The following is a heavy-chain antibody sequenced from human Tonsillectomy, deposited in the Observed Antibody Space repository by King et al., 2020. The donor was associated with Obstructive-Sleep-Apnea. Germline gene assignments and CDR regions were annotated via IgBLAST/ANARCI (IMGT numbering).Heavy chain of an antibody. CDR3: ARGTYSGNRLGWDL. Sequence: QVQLQESGPGLVKPSQTLALSCSISGGSVSTGGYYWIWIRQHPGKGLEWIGYIYYSGSTYYNPSLKSRLTMSLDTAKNQFSLKLTSVTVADTAVYYCARGTYSGNRLGWDLWGQGTLVTVSS. CDR1: GGSVSTGGYY. CDR2: IYYSGST. D-gene: IGHD4-23*01. J-gene: IGHJ5*02. V-gene: IGHV4-31*03.